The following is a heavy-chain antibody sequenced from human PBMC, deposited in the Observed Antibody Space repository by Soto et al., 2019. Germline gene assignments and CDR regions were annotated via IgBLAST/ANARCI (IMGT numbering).Heavy chain of an antibody. J-gene: IGHJ6*02. V-gene: IGHV3-23*01. D-gene: IGHD1-1*01. CDR1: GFTSSSYA. Sequence: GGSLRLSCAASGFTSSSYAMSWVRQAPGKGLEWVSATSGSGGSTYYADSVKGQFTISRDNSKNTLYLQMNSLRAEDTAVYYCAKGWYSYGMDVWGQGTTVTVSS. CDR3: AKGWYSYGMDV. CDR2: TSGSGGST.